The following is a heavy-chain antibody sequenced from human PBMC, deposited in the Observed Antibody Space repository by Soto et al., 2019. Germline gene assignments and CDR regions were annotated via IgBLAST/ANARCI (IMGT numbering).Heavy chain of an antibody. J-gene: IGHJ5*02. V-gene: IGHV3-64D*08. Sequence: PGGSLRLSCAASGFTFSSYAMHWVRQAPGKGLEYVSAISSNGGSTYYADSVKGRFTISGDNSKNTLYLQMSSLRAEDTAVYYCVKSGHSSSWYVWFDPWGQGTLVTAPQ. CDR2: ISSNGGST. D-gene: IGHD6-13*01. CDR1: GFTFSSYA. CDR3: VKSGHSSSWYVWFDP.